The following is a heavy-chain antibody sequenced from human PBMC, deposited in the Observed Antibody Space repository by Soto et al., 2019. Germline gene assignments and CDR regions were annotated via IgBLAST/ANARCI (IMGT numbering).Heavy chain of an antibody. CDR3: AREGGYCSGGSCYVTENAFVI. CDR2: ISGSGGST. Sequence: GGSLRLSCAASGFTFSSYAMSWVRQAPGKGLEWVSAISGSGGSTYYADSVKGRFTISRDNSKDTLYLQMNSLRAEDTAVYYCAREGGYCSGGSCYVTENAFVISGQRTMVTVSS. CDR1: GFTFSSYA. J-gene: IGHJ3*02. V-gene: IGHV3-23*01. D-gene: IGHD2-15*01.